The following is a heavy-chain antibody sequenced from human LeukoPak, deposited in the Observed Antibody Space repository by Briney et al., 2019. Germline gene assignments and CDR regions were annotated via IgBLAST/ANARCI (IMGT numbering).Heavy chain of an antibody. J-gene: IGHJ5*02. V-gene: IGHV3-74*01. CDR2: INSNGSST. Sequence: GGSLRLSCAASGYTFSSYWMHWVRQAPGKGLVWVSRINSNGSSTSYADSVKGRFTISRDNAKNTLYLQMNSLRAEDTAVYYCVIPPSYTLRAWGQGTLVTVSS. D-gene: IGHD2-2*02. CDR1: GYTFSSYW. CDR3: VIPPSYTLRA.